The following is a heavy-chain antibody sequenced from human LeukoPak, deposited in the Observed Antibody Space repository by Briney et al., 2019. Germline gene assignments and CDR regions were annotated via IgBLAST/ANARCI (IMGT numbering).Heavy chain of an antibody. V-gene: IGHV3-21*01. CDR3: ARDGASAGYYGFDI. J-gene: IGHJ3*02. Sequence: GESLRLSCAASGFTFSSYRMNWVRQAPGKGLEWVSSISSSSSYIYYADSVKGRFTISRDNAKNSLYLQMNSLRAEDTAVYYCARDGASAGYYGFDIWGQGRMVSVS. CDR2: ISSSSSYI. D-gene: IGHD3-22*01. CDR1: GFTFSSYR.